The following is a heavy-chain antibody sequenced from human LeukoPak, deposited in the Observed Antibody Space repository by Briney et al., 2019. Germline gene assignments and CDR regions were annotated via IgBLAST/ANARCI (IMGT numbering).Heavy chain of an antibody. CDR3: ARGGFREFDS. V-gene: IGHV4-59*01. D-gene: IGHD3-10*01. J-gene: IGHJ4*02. CDR1: GGSISKFY. CDR2: IYYSGST. Sequence: SDTLSLTCTVSGGSISKFYWSWIRQPPGKGLEWIGYIYYSGSTNYNPSLKSRVTISVDTSKNQFSLKLSSVTAADTAVYYCARGGFREFDSWGQGTLVTVSS.